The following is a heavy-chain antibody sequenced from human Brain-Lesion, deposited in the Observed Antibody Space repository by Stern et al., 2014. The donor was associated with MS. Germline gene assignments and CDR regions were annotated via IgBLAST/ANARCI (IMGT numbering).Heavy chain of an antibody. CDR3: AKDGPALVTNWFDP. D-gene: IGHD5-18*01. CDR1: GGTFRTYP. CDR2: IIPIFGSP. J-gene: IGHJ5*02. Sequence: QVQLVESGPEVKKPGSSVQVSCKASGGTFRTYPINWVRQAPGHGLEWMARIIPIFGSPNYAQKFQGRVTIAADRSTTTVYMKLSSLKSDDAAVYYCAKDGPALVTNWFDPWGRGTLVTVSS. V-gene: IGHV1-69*06.